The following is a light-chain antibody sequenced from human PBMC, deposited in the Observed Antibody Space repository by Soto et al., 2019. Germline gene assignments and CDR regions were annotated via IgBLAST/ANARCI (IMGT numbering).Light chain of an antibody. V-gene: IGKV3-15*01. CDR3: QQYNNWPPIT. Sequence: EIVMTQSPATLSLCPGEKATLSRRASQSVSSNLAWYQQKPGQAPRLLIYGASTRATGIPARFSGSGSGTEFTLTISSLQSEDFAVYYCQQYNNWPPITFGQGTRLEIK. CDR1: QSVSSN. CDR2: GAS. J-gene: IGKJ5*01.